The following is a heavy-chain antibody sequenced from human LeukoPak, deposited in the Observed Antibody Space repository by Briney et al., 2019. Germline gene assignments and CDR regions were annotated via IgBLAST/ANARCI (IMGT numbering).Heavy chain of an antibody. Sequence: ASVKVSCKASGYTFTSYYMHWVRQAPGQGLEWMGIINPSGGSTSYAQKFQGRVTMTRDMSTSTVYMELSSLRSEDTAVYYCATIVGAPGYFDYWGQGTLVTVSS. CDR2: INPSGGST. V-gene: IGHV1-46*01. J-gene: IGHJ4*02. CDR1: GYTFTSYY. D-gene: IGHD1-26*01. CDR3: ATIVGAPGYFDY.